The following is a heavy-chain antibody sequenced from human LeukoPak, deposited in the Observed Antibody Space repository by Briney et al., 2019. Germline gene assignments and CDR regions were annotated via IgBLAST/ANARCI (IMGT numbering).Heavy chain of an antibody. D-gene: IGHD3-10*01. Sequence: GGSLRLSCAASGFTFNTYSMNWVRQAPGKGLEWVGCIRSNTFGGTGEYAASVKGRFTISRDDSKSIAYLQMNSLKTEDTAVYYCSRDQYRYNYGSGSSGLFDYWGQGTLVTVSS. CDR2: IRSNTFGGTG. J-gene: IGHJ4*02. CDR1: GFTFNTYS. V-gene: IGHV3-49*04. CDR3: SRDQYRYNYGSGSSGLFDY.